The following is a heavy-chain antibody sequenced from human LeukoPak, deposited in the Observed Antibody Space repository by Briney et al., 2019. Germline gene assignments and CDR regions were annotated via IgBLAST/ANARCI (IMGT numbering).Heavy chain of an antibody. V-gene: IGHV3-48*01. D-gene: IGHD1-1*01. CDR1: GFTFSTYN. J-gene: IGHJ4*02. CDR3: ATDPQLAFDY. CDR2: ISSSSSTI. Sequence: GGSLRLSCAASGFTFSTYNMNWVRQAPGKGLEWVSYISSSSSTIYYADSVKGRFTISRDNAKNSLYLQMNSLKTEDTAVYYCATDPQLAFDYWGQGTLVTVSP.